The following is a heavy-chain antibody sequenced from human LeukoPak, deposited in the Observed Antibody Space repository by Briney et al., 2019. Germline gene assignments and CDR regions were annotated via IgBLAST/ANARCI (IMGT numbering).Heavy chain of an antibody. CDR3: ARQFWNGYPWASDY. CDR2: INHSGST. V-gene: IGHV4-34*01. D-gene: IGHD3-3*01. CDR1: GGSFSGYY. J-gene: IGHJ4*02. Sequence: SETLSLICAVYGGSFSGYYWSWIRQSPGKGLEWIGEINHSGSTSYNASLKSRVTISVDTSKNQISLKLNSVTAADTAVYFCARQFWNGYPWASDYWGQGTPVTVSS.